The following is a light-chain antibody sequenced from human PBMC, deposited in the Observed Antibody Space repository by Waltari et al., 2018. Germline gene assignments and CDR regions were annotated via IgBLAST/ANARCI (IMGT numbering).Light chain of an antibody. CDR3: QQYNSSPLT. CDR2: KAS. J-gene: IGKJ4*01. Sequence: DIQMTQSPSTLSASVGDRVTITCRASQSISSWVAWYQQKPGKAPKLLIYKASSLESGVPSRFSGSGSGTEFTLTISSLQPDDFATYYCQQYNSSPLTFGGGTKVEIK. CDR1: QSISSW. V-gene: IGKV1-5*03.